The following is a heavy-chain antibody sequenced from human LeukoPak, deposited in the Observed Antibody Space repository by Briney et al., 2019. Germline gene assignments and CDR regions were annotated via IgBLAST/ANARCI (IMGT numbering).Heavy chain of an antibody. CDR2: ITTSSTYM. J-gene: IGHJ4*02. CDR3: ARHRYYFDY. Sequence: GGSLRLSCAASGFAFNSYSMNWVRQAPAKGLEWVASITTSSTYMHYADSVKGRFTISRDNAKNSLYLQMNSLRADDTAVYFCARHRYYFDYWGQGTLVTVSS. CDR1: GFAFNSYS. V-gene: IGHV3-21*01.